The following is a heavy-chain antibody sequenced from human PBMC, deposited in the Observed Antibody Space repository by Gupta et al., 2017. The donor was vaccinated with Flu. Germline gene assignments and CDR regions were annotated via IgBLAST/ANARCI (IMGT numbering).Heavy chain of an antibody. Sequence: QLVASGGGLVQPGGSLRLSCAASGFTFSSSYLQWVRQAPGKGLVWVSRIKPDGRSTTYAESVKGRFTISRDNAKNTLYLQMNSLGDDDTAVYYCATVTSGCWGQGTLVTVSS. CDR3: ATVTSGC. CDR1: GFTFSSSY. V-gene: IGHV3-74*03. CDR2: IKPDGRST. D-gene: IGHD4-17*01. J-gene: IGHJ4*02.